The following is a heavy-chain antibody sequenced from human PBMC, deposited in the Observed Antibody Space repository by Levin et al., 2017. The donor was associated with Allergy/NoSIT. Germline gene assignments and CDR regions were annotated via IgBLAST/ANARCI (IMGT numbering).Heavy chain of an antibody. CDR3: ARKYYDILTGNFDY. CDR1: GFTFSSYS. V-gene: IGHV3-21*01. J-gene: IGHJ4*02. CDR2: ISSSSSYI. Sequence: GESLKISCAASGFTFSSYSMNWVRQAPGKGLEWVSSISSSSSYIYYADSVKGRFTISRDNAKNSLYLQMNSLRAEDTAVYYCARKYYDILTGNFDYWGQGTLVTVSS. D-gene: IGHD3-9*01.